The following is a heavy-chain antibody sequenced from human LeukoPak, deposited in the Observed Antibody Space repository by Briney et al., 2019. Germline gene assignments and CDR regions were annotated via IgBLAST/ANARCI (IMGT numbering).Heavy chain of an antibody. V-gene: IGHV3-21*01. J-gene: IGHJ2*01. CDR3: ARGGGREHYWHFDL. D-gene: IGHD3-16*01. CDR1: GATFSGFG. Sequence: GGSLRLSCAASGATFSGFGMNWVRQAPGQGLEWVSSISSSGSYIYYSDSVKGRFTISRDNAKNSLYLQMDSPRADDTAVYYCARGGGREHYWHFDLWGRGTLVTVSS. CDR2: ISSSGSYI.